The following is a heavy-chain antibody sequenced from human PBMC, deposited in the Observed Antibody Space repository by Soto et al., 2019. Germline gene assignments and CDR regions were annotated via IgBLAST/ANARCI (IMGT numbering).Heavy chain of an antibody. CDR3: ASILRFF. J-gene: IGHJ4*02. CDR1: GGSFSGHY. D-gene: IGHD3-3*01. Sequence: PSETLSLTCAVSGGSFSGHYWSWIRQSPGKGLEWIGEINHSGTTNYNPSLKSRVTISVDTSKNQFSLKLSSVTAADTAVYYCASILRFFWGQGTLVTVAS. CDR2: INHSGTT. V-gene: IGHV4-34*01.